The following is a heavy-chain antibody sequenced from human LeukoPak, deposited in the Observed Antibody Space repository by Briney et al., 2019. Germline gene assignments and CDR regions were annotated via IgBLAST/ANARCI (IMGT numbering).Heavy chain of an antibody. CDR2: ISGSGGST. D-gene: IGHD3-22*01. V-gene: IGHV3-23*01. CDR1: GFPFSSYA. J-gene: IGHJ4*02. Sequence: GGSLRLSCAASGFPFSSYAMSWVRQAPGKGLEWVSAISGSGGSTYYADSVEGRFTISRDNSKNTLYLQMNSLRAEDTAVYYCAKDQIVVVTNGNYFDYWGQGTLVTVSS. CDR3: AKDQIVVVTNGNYFDY.